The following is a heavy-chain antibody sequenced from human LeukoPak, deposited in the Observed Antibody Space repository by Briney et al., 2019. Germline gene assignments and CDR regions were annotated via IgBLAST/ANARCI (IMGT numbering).Heavy chain of an antibody. CDR1: GGSISSNYY. Sequence: SQTLSLTCTVSGGSISSNYYWGWIRQPPGKGLEWIVSFFYSGSTYYNPSLKSRVTISVDTSKNQFSLRLTSVTAADTAVYYCARARGRYIDFLDYWGQGTLITVSS. CDR3: ARARGRYIDFLDY. D-gene: IGHD3-9*01. J-gene: IGHJ4*02. CDR2: FFYSGST. V-gene: IGHV4-39*02.